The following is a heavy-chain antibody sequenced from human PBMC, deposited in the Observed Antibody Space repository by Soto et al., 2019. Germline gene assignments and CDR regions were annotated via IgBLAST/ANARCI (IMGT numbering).Heavy chain of an antibody. CDR2: IDPSGGST. J-gene: IGHJ6*02. CDR1: GYIVTSYY. Sequence: AAVKVSCKASGYIVTSYYMHCVRQAPGQGLDWMGVIDPSGGSTSYAQSFQGRVTLTRDASTSTVYMELSSLRSDDTALYYCARDRGRAAAGEYFYYGMDVWGQGSTVTVAS. V-gene: IGHV1-46*01. D-gene: IGHD6-13*01. CDR3: ARDRGRAAAGEYFYYGMDV.